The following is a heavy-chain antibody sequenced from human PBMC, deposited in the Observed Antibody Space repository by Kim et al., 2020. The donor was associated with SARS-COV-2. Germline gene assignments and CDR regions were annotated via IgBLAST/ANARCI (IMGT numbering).Heavy chain of an antibody. Sequence: GGSLRLSCAASGFTFSSYGMHWVRQAPGKGLEWVAVISYDGSNKYYADSVKGRFTISRDNSKNTLYLQMNSLRAEDTAVYYCAKDPQYSSSSGVLGWGQG. CDR2: ISYDGSNK. J-gene: IGHJ1*01. CDR1: GFTFSSYG. D-gene: IGHD6-6*01. CDR3: AKDPQYSSSSGVLG. V-gene: IGHV3-30*18.